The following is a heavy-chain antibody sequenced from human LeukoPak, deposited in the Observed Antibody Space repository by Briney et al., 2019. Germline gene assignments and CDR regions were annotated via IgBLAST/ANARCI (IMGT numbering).Heavy chain of an antibody. J-gene: IGHJ6*02. CDR3: AKGVLALPIAARPAFYYYYGMDV. V-gene: IGHV3-30*18. CDR1: GFTFSSYG. D-gene: IGHD6-6*01. CDR2: ISYDGSNK. Sequence: PGGSLRLSRAASGFTFSSYGMHWVRQAPGKGLEWVAAISYDGSNKYYADSVKGRFTISGDNSKNTLYLQMNSLRAEDTAVYYCAKGVLALPIAARPAFYYYYGMDVWGQGTTVTVSS.